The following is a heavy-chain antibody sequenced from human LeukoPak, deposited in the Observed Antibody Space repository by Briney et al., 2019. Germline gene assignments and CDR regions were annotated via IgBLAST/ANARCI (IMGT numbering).Heavy chain of an antibody. CDR3: ARDAGGSRSGYVDF. CDR2: ISGSGGST. CDR1: GFTFSSYA. Sequence: GGSLRLSCAASGFTFSSYAMSWVRQAPGKGLEWVSAISGSGGSTYYADSVKGRFTISRDNSKNTLYLQMNSLRAEDTAVYFCARDAGGSRSGYVDFWGQGTLVTVSS. V-gene: IGHV3-23*01. D-gene: IGHD3-22*01. J-gene: IGHJ4*02.